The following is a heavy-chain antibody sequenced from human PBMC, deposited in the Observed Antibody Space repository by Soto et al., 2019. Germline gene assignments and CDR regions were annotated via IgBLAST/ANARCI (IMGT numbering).Heavy chain of an antibody. CDR2: IFYTGTP. J-gene: IGHJ5*02. CDR1: GGSISYNSYS. Sequence: SETLCLTCSVSGGSISYNSYSWGWIRQPPGKVLSLVGGIFYTGTPYYSPSLKDRVTIXVXXSXKXFXLXXXSVPXADTAXYFCARLVVVDPLANAWGQRTLVSVSS. D-gene: IGHD2-15*01. V-gene: IGHV4-39*02. CDR3: ARLVVVDPLANA.